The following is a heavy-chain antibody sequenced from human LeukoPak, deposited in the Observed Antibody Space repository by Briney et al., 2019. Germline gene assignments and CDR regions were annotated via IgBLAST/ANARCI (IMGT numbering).Heavy chain of an antibody. CDR2: ISRGGIS. CDR3: ARVGGSYFDY. J-gene: IGHJ4*02. CDR1: GFTFSVYD. D-gene: IGHD1-26*01. Sequence: PGGSLRLSCAASGFTFSVYDMYWIRQSPGKGLECVSVISRGGISYYADSVKGRFTISRDNSKNTLYLQMGSLRAEDMAVYYCARVGGSYFDYWGQGTLVTVSS. V-gene: IGHV3-66*02.